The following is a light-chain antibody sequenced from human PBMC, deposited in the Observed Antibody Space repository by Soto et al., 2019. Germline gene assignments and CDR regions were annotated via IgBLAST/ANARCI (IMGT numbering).Light chain of an antibody. CDR3: QQRSNW. J-gene: IGKJ1*01. CDR2: DAS. CDR1: QSVSSY. V-gene: IGKV3-11*01. Sequence: EIVWTQSPATLSLSPGERATLSCRASQSVSSYLAWYQQKPGQAPRLLIYDASTRATGIPARFSGSGSGTDFTLTISRLEPEDFAVYYCQQRSNWFGQGTKVDIK.